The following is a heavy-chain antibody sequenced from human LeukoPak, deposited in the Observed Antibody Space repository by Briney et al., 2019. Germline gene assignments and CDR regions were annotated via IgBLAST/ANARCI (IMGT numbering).Heavy chain of an antibody. CDR2: IYSGGST. D-gene: IGHD6-19*01. Sequence: GGSLRLSCAASGFTVSSNYMNWVRQAPGKGPEWVSIIYSGGSTYYADSVKGRFTISRDNSKNTLYLQMNSLRAEDTAVYYCARDLGSGWNFDYWGQGTLVTVSS. CDR1: GFTVSSNY. J-gene: IGHJ4*02. CDR3: ARDLGSGWNFDY. V-gene: IGHV3-53*01.